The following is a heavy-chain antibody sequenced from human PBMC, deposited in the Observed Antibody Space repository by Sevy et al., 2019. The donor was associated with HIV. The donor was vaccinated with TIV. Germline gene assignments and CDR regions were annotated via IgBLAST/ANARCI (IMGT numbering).Heavy chain of an antibody. CDR3: AKPPLVYYDSTDY. Sequence: GGSLRLSCAASGFTFSSYAMNWVRQAPGKGLEYISAISDGGGSTYYADSVKGRFTISRDNSKNTLYLQMNSLRVEDTAVYYCAKPPLVYYDSTDYWGQGTLVTVSS. CDR2: ISDGGGST. CDR1: GFTFSSYA. J-gene: IGHJ4*02. D-gene: IGHD3-22*01. V-gene: IGHV3-23*01.